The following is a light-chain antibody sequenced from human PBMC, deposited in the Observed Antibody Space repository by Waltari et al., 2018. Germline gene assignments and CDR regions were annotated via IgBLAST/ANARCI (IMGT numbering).Light chain of an antibody. V-gene: IGLV2-14*01. J-gene: IGLJ2*01. CDR2: DVV. CDR3: SSYASSK. Sequence: QSALTQPASVSGSPGQTITNSCTGTSSDIGCHNYVSWYQQHPGKAPQLMIYDVVKRPSGVSNRFSGSKSGNTASLTISGLQAEDDAIYYCSSYASSKFGGGTKLTVL. CDR1: SSDIGCHNY.